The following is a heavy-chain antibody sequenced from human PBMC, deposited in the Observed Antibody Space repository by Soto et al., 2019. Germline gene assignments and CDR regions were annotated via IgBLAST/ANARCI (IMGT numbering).Heavy chain of an antibody. D-gene: IGHD1-26*01. CDR3: AKVKEVGAITLFDY. V-gene: IGHV3-23*01. CDR1: GFTFSSYA. Sequence: GGSLRLSCAASGFTFSSYARSWVRQAPGKGLEWVSSISGSTGSTYYADSVKGRFTISRDNSKNTLYLQMNSLRAEDTAVYYCAKVKEVGAITLFDYWGQGTLVTVSS. CDR2: ISGSTGST. J-gene: IGHJ4*02.